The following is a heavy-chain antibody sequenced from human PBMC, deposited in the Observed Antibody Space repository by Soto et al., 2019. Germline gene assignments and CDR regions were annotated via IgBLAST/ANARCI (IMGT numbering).Heavy chain of an antibody. CDR3: ARHPNTYLDFWSGTEYYFDY. CDR2: IYYSGST. CDR1: GGSISSSSYY. Sequence: SETLSLTCTVSGGSISSSSYYWGWIRQPPGKGLEWIGSIYYSGSTYYNPSLKSRVTISVDTSKNQFSLKLSSVTAADTAVYYCARHPNTYLDFWSGTEYYFDYWGQGTLVTVSS. J-gene: IGHJ4*02. V-gene: IGHV4-39*01. D-gene: IGHD3-3*01.